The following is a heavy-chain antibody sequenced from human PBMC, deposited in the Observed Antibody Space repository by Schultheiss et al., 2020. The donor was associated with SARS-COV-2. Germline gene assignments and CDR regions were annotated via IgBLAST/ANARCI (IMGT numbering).Heavy chain of an antibody. D-gene: IGHD2-15*01. J-gene: IGHJ3*02. CDR1: GFTFSNAW. CDR3: ARDGAATRDAFDI. V-gene: IGHV3-30*03. Sequence: GESLKISCAASGFTFSNAWMSWVRQAPGKGLEWVAVISYDGSNKYYADSVKGRFTISRDNAKNSLYLQMNSLRAEDTAVYYCARDGAATRDAFDIWGQGTMVTVSS. CDR2: ISYDGSNK.